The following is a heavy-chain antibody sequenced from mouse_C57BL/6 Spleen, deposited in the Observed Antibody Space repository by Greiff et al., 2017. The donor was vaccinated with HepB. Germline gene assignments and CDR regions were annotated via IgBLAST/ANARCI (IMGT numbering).Heavy chain of an antibody. CDR3: ARRTTVVALDY. Sequence: VQGVESGAELVKPGASVKISCKASGYSFSSYWMNWVKQRPGKGLEWIGQIYPGDGDTNYNGKFKGKATLTADKSSSTANMQLSSLTSEDSAVSFCARRTTVVALDYWGQVTTLTVSS. CDR1: GYSFSSYW. V-gene: IGHV1-80*01. D-gene: IGHD1-1*01. J-gene: IGHJ2*01. CDR2: IYPGDGDT.